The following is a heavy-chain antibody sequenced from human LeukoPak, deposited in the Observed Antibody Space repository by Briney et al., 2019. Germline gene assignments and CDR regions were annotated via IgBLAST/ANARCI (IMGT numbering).Heavy chain of an antibody. CDR3: ARATGYCSSTSCYNYFDY. J-gene: IGHJ4*02. Sequence: SETLSLTCAVSGHSISSGYYWGWIRQPPGKGLEWIGSIYHSGSTYYNPSLKSRVTISVDTPKNQFSLKLSSVTAADTAVYYCARATGYCSSTSCYNYFDYWGQGTLVTVSS. D-gene: IGHD2-2*02. V-gene: IGHV4-38-2*01. CDR2: IYHSGST. CDR1: GHSISSGYY.